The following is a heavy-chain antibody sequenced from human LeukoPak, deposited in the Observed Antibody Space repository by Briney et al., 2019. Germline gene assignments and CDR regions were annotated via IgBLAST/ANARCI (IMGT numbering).Heavy chain of an antibody. D-gene: IGHD6-13*01. CDR2: INPNSGGT. Sequence: GASVKVSCKASGYTFTSYGISWVRQAPGQGLEWMGWINPNSGGTNYAQKFQGRVTMTKDTSISTVYMELSSLRSEDTAVYYCARGHLQAPVYSTRWYRASNWFDPWGQGTLVTVSS. V-gene: IGHV1-2*02. CDR3: ARGHLQAPVYSTRWYRASNWFDP. CDR1: GYTFTSYG. J-gene: IGHJ5*02.